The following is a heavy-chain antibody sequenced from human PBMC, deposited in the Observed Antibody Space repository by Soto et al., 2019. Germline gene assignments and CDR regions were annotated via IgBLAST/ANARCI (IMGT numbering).Heavy chain of an antibody. D-gene: IGHD1-7*01. V-gene: IGHV3-72*01. CDR2: SRDKGNSYST. CDR1: GFTFSDYY. Sequence: EVQLVESGGGLVQPGGSLRLSCAGSGFTFSDYYIDWVRQAPGKGLEWVGRSRDKGNSYSTEYAASVKGRFTVSRDASKNSLYLQMNSLKDEDTALYYCTRAIPRTNSCDDWGQGT. J-gene: IGHJ4*02. CDR3: TRAIPRTNSCDD.